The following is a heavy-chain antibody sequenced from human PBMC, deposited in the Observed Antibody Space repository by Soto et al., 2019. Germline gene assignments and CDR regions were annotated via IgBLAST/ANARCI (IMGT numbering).Heavy chain of an antibody. J-gene: IGHJ4*02. D-gene: IGHD1-1*01. V-gene: IGHV3-74*01. CDR1: GFSFSSYG. CDR2: VDAVGSGT. CDR3: AGASGWKFDY. Sequence: GGSLRLSCAASGFSFSSYGMHWVRQAPGTGLVWVSRVDAVGSGTTYAGSVKGRFSISRDNAKNTVSLQMNNLRAEDTAVYYCAGASGWKFDYWGPGVLVTVSS.